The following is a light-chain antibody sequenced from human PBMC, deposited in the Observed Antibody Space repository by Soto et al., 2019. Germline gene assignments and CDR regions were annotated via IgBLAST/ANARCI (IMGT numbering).Light chain of an antibody. V-gene: IGKV1-9*01. J-gene: IGKJ4*02. CDR2: AAS. CDR1: QVIGIY. CDR3: QQLVSYPQ. Sequence: DIQLTQSPSFLSASIGDRVTITCRASQVIGIYLAWYQQKPGKAPNLLISAASTLQSGVPSRLSGSGSGTEFTLTISSLQPEAFATYYCQQLVSYPQFGGGTKVEIK.